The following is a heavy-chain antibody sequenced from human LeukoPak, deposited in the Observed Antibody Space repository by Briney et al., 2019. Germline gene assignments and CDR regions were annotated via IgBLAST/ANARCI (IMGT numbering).Heavy chain of an antibody. CDR3: ARVPEDVYYDSSGYYFDY. Sequence: GASVKVSCKASGYTFTSYGISWVRQAPGQGLEWMGWISAYNGNTNYAQKLQGRVTMTTDTSTSTAYMELRSLRSDDTAVYYCARVPEDVYYDSSGYYFDYWGQGTLVTASS. CDR2: ISAYNGNT. V-gene: IGHV1-18*01. J-gene: IGHJ4*02. D-gene: IGHD3-22*01. CDR1: GYTFTSYG.